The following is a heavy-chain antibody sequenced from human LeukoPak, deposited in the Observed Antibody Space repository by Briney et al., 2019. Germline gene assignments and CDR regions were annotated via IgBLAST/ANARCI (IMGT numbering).Heavy chain of an antibody. D-gene: IGHD1-26*01. CDR3: AKDAELVGATAFDI. J-gene: IGHJ3*02. CDR2: ISGSGGST. V-gene: IGHV3-23*01. Sequence: GGSLRLSCAASGFTFSSYAMSWVRQAPGKGLEWVLAISGSGGSTYYADSVKGRFTISSDNSKHTLYLQMNSLRAEDTAVYYCAKDAELVGATAFDIWGQGTMVTVSS. CDR1: GFTFSSYA.